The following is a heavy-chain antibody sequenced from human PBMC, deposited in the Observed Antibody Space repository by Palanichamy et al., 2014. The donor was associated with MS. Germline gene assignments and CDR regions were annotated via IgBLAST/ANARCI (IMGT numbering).Heavy chain of an antibody. D-gene: IGHD3-3*01. Sequence: EVLLVEVWGRPWSSLGGPVRLSCAASGFTFSSYWMNWVRQAPGKGLEWVANIKQDGSEKYYADSVKGRFTISRDNPKNSLYLEMNSLRTEDTAVYYYARETQSMDSWSGHGYWGQGTLVTVSS. J-gene: IGHJ4*02. CDR3: ARETQSMDSWSGHGY. CDR2: IKQDGSEK. V-gene: IGHV3-7*01. CDR1: GFTFSSYW.